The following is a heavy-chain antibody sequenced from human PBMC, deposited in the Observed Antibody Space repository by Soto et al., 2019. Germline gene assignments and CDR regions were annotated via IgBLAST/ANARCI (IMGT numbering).Heavy chain of an antibody. Sequence: LSLTCAVSGGSIISASYSWNWIRQSPGRGLEWIGHIYSSGSTYYNPSLKSRVSISVDTSNNQFSLKLTSVTAADTAVYFCAREDAARIERWFDAWGQGILVTVSS. CDR3: AREDAARIERWFDA. V-gene: IGHV4-31*11. CDR1: GGSIISASYS. CDR2: IYSSGST. D-gene: IGHD6-6*01. J-gene: IGHJ5*02.